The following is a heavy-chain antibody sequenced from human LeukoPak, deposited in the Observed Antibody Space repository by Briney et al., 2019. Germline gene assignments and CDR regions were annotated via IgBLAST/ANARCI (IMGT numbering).Heavy chain of an antibody. D-gene: IGHD3-9*01. CDR2: ISGSGGST. V-gene: IGHV3-23*01. CDR1: GYTFSSYA. Sequence: QSGGSLRLSCAASGYTFSSYAMSWVRQAPGKGLEWVSAISGSGGSTYYADSVKGRFTISRDNSKNTLYLQMNSLRAEDTAVYYCARTYYDILTGYYIPLDVWGQGTTVTVSS. J-gene: IGHJ6*02. CDR3: ARTYYDILTGYYIPLDV.